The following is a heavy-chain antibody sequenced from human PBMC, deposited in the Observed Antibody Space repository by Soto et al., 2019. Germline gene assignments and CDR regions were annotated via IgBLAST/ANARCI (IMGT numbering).Heavy chain of an antibody. V-gene: IGHV3-23*01. CDR3: AKGAITILAKNNFDY. Sequence: GGSLRLSCVASGFSFKNQDMCWVRQAPGKGLEWVSAISGSGGSTYYADSVKGRFTISRDNSKNTLYLQMNSLRAEDTAVYYCAKGAITILAKNNFDYWGQGTLVTVSS. CDR2: ISGSGGST. CDR1: GFSFKNQD. D-gene: IGHD3-3*01. J-gene: IGHJ4*02.